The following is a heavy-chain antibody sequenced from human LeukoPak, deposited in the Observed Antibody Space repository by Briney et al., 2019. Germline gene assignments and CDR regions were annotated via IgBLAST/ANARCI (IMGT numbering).Heavy chain of an antibody. V-gene: IGHV7-4-1*02. CDR1: GYTFTSYA. CDR3: ARGYCSGGTCPTFIDY. J-gene: IGHJ4*02. D-gene: IGHD2-15*01. Sequence: ASVKVSCKASGYTFTSYAMNWVRQAPGQGLEWMGWINTDTGNPTYAQGFTGRFVFSLDTSVSTAYLQISSLKAEDTAVYYCARGYCSGGTCPTFIDYWGQGTLVTVSS. CDR2: INTDTGNP.